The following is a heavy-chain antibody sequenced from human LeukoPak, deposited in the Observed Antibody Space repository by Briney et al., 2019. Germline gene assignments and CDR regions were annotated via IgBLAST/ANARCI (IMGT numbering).Heavy chain of an antibody. CDR2: IYYSGST. CDR3: ARGDLGDAFDI. J-gene: IGHJ3*02. D-gene: IGHD5-24*01. CDR1: GGSLSSYY. V-gene: IGHV4-59*01. Sequence: SETLSLTCTVSGGSLSSYYWSWIRQPPGEGREWIGYIYYSGSTNYNPSLKSRVTISVDTSKNQFSLKLSSVTAADTAVYYCARGDLGDAFDIWGQGTMVTVSS.